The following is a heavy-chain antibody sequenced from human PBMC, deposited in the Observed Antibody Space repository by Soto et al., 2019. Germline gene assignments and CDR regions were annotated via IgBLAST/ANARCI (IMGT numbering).Heavy chain of an antibody. CDR1: GFTFSSYG. V-gene: IGHV3-30*18. J-gene: IGHJ6*02. Sequence: GGSLRLSCAASGFTFSSYGMHWVRQAPGKGLEWVAVIAFDGSNKYYADAVKGRFTIPRDNSKNTLYLQMNSLRAEDTAVYYCAKVTGYCDSTSCYRGGYYYYGMDVWGQGTTVTVSS. CDR2: IAFDGSNK. D-gene: IGHD2-2*02. CDR3: AKVTGYCDSTSCYRGGYYYYGMDV.